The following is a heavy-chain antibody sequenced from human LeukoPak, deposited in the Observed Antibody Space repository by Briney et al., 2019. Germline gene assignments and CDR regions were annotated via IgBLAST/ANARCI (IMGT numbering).Heavy chain of an antibody. CDR1: GSPFSSYA. D-gene: IGHD3/OR15-3a*01. CDR2: ISGGGLST. J-gene: IGHJ5*02. CDR3: ANFLDRNWFDP. Sequence: PGGSLRLSCAASGSPFSSYAMSWVRQAAGKGLEWVSAISGGGLSTYYADSVKGRFTISRDNSKNTLYLQVNSLRAEDTAVYYCANFLDRNWFDPWGQGTLVTVSS. V-gene: IGHV3-23*01.